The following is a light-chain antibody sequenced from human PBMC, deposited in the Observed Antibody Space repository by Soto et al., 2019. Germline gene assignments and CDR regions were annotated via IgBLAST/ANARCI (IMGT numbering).Light chain of an antibody. J-gene: IGKJ4*01. CDR3: QQRSNWPPLT. Sequence: EIVLTQSPATLSLSPGERATLSCRASQSVSSYLAWYQQKPGQAPRLLIYDASNRATGIPARFSASGSGTDFTLTISSLEPEDFAVYYCQQRSNWPPLTFGGGTKVGIK. V-gene: IGKV3-11*01. CDR2: DAS. CDR1: QSVSSY.